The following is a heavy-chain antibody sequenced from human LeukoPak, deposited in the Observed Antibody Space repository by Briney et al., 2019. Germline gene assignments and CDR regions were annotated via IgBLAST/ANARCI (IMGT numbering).Heavy chain of an antibody. D-gene: IGHD3-3*01. CDR3: VSLRSGPRYGMDV. J-gene: IGHJ6*02. Sequence: GGSLRLSCAASGFTFSSYGMHWVRQAPGKGLESVAVIWFDGSNKYYADSVKGRFTISRDNSKNTVYLQMNSLRAEDTAVYYCVSLRSGPRYGMDVWGQGTTVTVSS. V-gene: IGHV3-33*01. CDR2: IWFDGSNK. CDR1: GFTFSSYG.